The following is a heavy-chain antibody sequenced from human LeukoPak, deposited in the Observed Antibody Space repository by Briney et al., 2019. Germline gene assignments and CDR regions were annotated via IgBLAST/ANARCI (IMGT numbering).Heavy chain of an antibody. J-gene: IGHJ4*02. Sequence: QSGGSLRLSCAASGFTFSSYSMNWVRQAPGKGLEYVSAISSNGGSTYYANSVKGRFTISRDNSKNTLYLQMGSLRAEDMAVYYCARLGSGFIRGFDYWGQGTLVTVSS. CDR1: GFTFSSYS. V-gene: IGHV3-64*01. CDR2: ISSNGGST. CDR3: ARLGSGFIRGFDY. D-gene: IGHD3-10*01.